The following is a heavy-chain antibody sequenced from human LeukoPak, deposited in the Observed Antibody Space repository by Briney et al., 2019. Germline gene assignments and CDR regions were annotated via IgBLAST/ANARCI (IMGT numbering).Heavy chain of an antibody. V-gene: IGHV4-39*01. D-gene: IGHD3-9*01. CDR1: GGSVSSSIYY. CDR3: ASRNDILTGYVFDF. Sequence: SETLSLTCTVSGGSVSSSIYYLGWIRQPPGKGLEWIGSIYYSGSTSYNPSLKSRVTISVDTSKNQFSLKLTSVTAADTAVYYCASRNDILTGYVFDFWGQGTLVTVSS. J-gene: IGHJ4*02. CDR2: IYYSGST.